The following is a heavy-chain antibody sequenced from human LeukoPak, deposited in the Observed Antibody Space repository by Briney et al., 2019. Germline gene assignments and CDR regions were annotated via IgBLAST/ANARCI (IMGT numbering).Heavy chain of an antibody. CDR3: AKHVGYCRSSACYFDY. J-gene: IGHJ4*02. Sequence: PGGPLILSSVASGFTFSHYSIAWLPQAPGKGLEWVASISSSSNYIYYADSVNGRFTLSRDNSKNTLYLQMNSLSAEDTALYYCAKHVGYCRSSACYFDYWGPGTLVTVSS. CDR2: ISSSSNYI. D-gene: IGHD2-2*01. CDR1: GFTFSHYS. V-gene: IGHV3-21*04.